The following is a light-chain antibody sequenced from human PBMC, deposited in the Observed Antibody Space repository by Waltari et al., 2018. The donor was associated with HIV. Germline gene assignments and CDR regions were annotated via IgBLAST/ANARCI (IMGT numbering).Light chain of an antibody. J-gene: IGLJ2*01. CDR2: DDS. V-gene: IGLV3-21*02. CDR1: NIGSQS. CDR3: QVWHSNSDHVV. Sequence: SYVLTQPPSVSVAPGQTARITCEGNNIGSQSVHWYHQRPGQAPALVVHDDSDRPSGIPGRFSGSNSGNTATLTISRVGAGDEADYYCQVWHSNSDHVVFGGGTKLTVL.